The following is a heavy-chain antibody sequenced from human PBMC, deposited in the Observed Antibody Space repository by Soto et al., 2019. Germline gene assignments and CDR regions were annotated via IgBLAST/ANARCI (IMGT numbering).Heavy chain of an antibody. CDR3: ARDQGYCSGGSCPLTYYYYGMDV. V-gene: IGHV3-33*01. CDR2: IWYDGSNK. CDR1: GFTFSSYG. Sequence: QVQLVESGGGVVQPGRSLRLSCAASGFTFSSYGMHWVRQAPGKGLEWVAVIWYDGSNKYYADSVKGRFTISRDSSKNALYLQMNSLRAEDTAVYYCARDQGYCSGGSCPLTYYYYGMDVWGQGTTVTVSS. D-gene: IGHD2-15*01. J-gene: IGHJ6*02.